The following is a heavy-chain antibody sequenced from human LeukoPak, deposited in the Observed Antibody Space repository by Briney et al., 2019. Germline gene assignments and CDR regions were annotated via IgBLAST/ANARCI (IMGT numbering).Heavy chain of an antibody. Sequence: PSETLSLTCAVYGGSFSGYYWSWIRQPPGKGLEWIGEINHSGSTNYNPSLKSRVTISVDTSKNQFSLKLSSVTAADTAVYYCARGRGYTDIIVAPAADERWFDPWGQGTLVTVSS. CDR1: GGSFSGYY. V-gene: IGHV4-34*01. CDR3: ARGRGYTDIIVAPAADERWFDP. CDR2: INHSGST. D-gene: IGHD2-2*01. J-gene: IGHJ5*02.